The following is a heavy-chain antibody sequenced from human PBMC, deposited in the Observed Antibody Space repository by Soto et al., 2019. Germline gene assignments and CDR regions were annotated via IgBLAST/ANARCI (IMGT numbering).Heavy chain of an antibody. CDR2: IFPSDSDT. CDR3: ARLYCSSSTCDSGFYP. D-gene: IGHD2-2*01. Sequence: GESLKISCRTSGYRFTSYWIAWVRQMPGKGLEWMGIIFPSDSDTRYSPSFQGQVTISADRSTSTVFLQWASLKASDTAVYYCARLYCSSSTCDSGFYPWGQRTVVTVSS. V-gene: IGHV5-51*01. CDR1: GYRFTSYW. J-gene: IGHJ5*02.